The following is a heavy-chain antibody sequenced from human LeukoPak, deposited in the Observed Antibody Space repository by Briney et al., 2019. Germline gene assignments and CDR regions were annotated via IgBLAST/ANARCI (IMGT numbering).Heavy chain of an antibody. CDR2: IRSKAYGGTT. D-gene: IGHD5-12*01. V-gene: IGHV3-49*04. CDR1: GFTFGDYV. Sequence: GGSLRLSCTASGFTFGDYVMSWVRQAPGKGLEWVGFIRSKAYGGTTKNAASVKGRFTISRDDSRSIAYLQMNSLKTEDTAVYYCLATLGYWGQGTLVTVSS. CDR3: LATLGY. J-gene: IGHJ4*02.